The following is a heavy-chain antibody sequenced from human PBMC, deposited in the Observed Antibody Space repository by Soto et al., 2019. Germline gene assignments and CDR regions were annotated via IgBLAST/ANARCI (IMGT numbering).Heavy chain of an antibody. Sequence: PGGSLRLSCSASGFTFSSYAMHWVRQAPGKGLEYVSAISSNGGSTYYADSVKGRFTISRDNSKNTLYLQMSSLRAEDTAVYYCVKGDEWLVSPTYFDYWGQGTLVTVSS. D-gene: IGHD6-19*01. J-gene: IGHJ4*02. CDR2: ISSNGGST. V-gene: IGHV3-64D*08. CDR1: GFTFSSYA. CDR3: VKGDEWLVSPTYFDY.